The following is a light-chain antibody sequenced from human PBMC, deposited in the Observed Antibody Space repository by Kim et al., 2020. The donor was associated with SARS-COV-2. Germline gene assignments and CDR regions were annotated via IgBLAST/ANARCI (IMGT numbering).Light chain of an antibody. J-gene: IGLJ3*02. CDR2: EFS. V-gene: IGLV2-23*02. CDR1: SSDVGSYNL. Sequence: GPPITISCTGTSSDVGSYNLVSWYQQPPGKAPKLMIYEFSKRPSGVSNRFSGSKSGNTASLTISGLQAEDEADYYCCSYAGSSTWVFGGGTKVTVL. CDR3: CSYAGSSTWV.